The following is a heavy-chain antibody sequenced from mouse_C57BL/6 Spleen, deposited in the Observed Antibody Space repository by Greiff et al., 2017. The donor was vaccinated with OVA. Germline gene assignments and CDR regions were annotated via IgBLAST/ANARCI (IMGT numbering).Heavy chain of an antibody. V-gene: IGHV1-69*01. CDR3: ARSGTTVVASDAMDY. J-gene: IGHJ4*01. D-gene: IGHD1-1*01. Sequence: QVQLQQPGAELVMPGASVKLSCKASGYTFTSYWMHWVKQRPGQGLEWIGEIDTSDSYTNYNQKFKGKSTLTVDKSSSTAYMQLSSLTSEDSAVYYCARSGTTVVASDAMDYWGQGTSVTVSS. CDR1: GYTFTSYW. CDR2: IDTSDSYT.